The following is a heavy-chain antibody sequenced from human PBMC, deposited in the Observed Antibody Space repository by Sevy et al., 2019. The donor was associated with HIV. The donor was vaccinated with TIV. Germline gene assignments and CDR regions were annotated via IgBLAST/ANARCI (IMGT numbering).Heavy chain of an antibody. CDR2: ISWNSGSI. CDR1: GFTFDDYA. V-gene: IGHV3-9*01. D-gene: IGHD2-8*01. Sequence: GGSLRLSCAASGFTFDDYAMHWVRQAPGKGLEWVSGISWNSGSIGNADSVKGRFTISRDNAKNSLYLQMNSLRAEDTALYYCAKDKGYCTNGLCYTSYNYYGMDVRGQGTTVTVSS. CDR3: AKDKGYCTNGLCYTSYNYYGMDV. J-gene: IGHJ6*02.